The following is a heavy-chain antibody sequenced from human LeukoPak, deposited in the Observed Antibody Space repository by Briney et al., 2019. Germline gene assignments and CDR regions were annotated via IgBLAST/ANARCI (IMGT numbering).Heavy chain of an antibody. Sequence: GGSLRLSCAASGFTFSNYAMSWVRQAPGKGLEWVSVVSGSGVNTYYADSVKGRFTISRDNSKNTLSLQMNSLRADDTAVYYCARGYEGNYHAFDYWGQGTLVTVSS. D-gene: IGHD1-7*01. CDR2: VSGSGVNT. CDR3: ARGYEGNYHAFDY. CDR1: GFTFSNYA. J-gene: IGHJ4*02. V-gene: IGHV3-23*01.